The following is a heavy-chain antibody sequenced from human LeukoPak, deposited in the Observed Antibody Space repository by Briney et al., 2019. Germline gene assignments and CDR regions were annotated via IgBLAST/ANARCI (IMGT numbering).Heavy chain of an antibody. CDR3: ARGRGSRTGSNGDYLDY. J-gene: IGHJ4*02. V-gene: IGHV1-69*04. D-gene: IGHD1-1*01. Sequence: SVKVSCKTSGGPFSSHAVNWVRQAPGQGLEWMGRIIPILGLRNYAQRFQGRVTITTDKSTSTVYMDVTSLRSEDTAVYFCARGRGSRTGSNGDYLDYWGQGTLVTVSS. CDR2: IIPILGLR. CDR1: GGPFSSHA.